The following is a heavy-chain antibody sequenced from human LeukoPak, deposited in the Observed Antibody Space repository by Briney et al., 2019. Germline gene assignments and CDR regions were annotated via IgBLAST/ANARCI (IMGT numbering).Heavy chain of an antibody. CDR1: RYTFTNYA. Sequence: GASVMVSCKAPRYTFTNYAMHWVRQAPGQRLEWMGWINGGNGNTKYSQKFQGRVTITRDTSASTVYMELSSLTSEDTAVYYCARDCGGGTCYSIGYYYYGLDVWGKGTTVTVSS. J-gene: IGHJ6*04. V-gene: IGHV1-3*01. CDR2: INGGNGNT. D-gene: IGHD2-15*01. CDR3: ARDCGGGTCYSIGYYYYGLDV.